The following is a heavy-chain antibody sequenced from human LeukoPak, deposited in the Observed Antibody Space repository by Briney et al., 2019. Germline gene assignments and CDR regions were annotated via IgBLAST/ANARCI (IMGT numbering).Heavy chain of an antibody. J-gene: IGHJ4*02. CDR1: GFTSSSYS. CDR3: ARDWDTAMVTDY. D-gene: IGHD5-18*01. Sequence: GGSLRLSCAASGFTSSSYSMNWVRQAPGKGLEWVSSISHRSSYIYYIDSVKGRFTISRDNSKNTLYLQMNSLRAEDTAVYYCARDWDTAMVTDYWGQGTLVTVSS. CDR2: ISHRSSYI. V-gene: IGHV3-21*01.